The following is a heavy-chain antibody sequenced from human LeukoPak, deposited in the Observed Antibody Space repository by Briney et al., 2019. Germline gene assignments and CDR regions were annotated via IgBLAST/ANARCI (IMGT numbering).Heavy chain of an antibody. CDR3: ARESPTAYYYDSSGYYYFDY. V-gene: IGHV1-18*01. CDR2: ISAYNGNT. D-gene: IGHD3-22*01. Sequence: ASVKVSCKASGYTFTSYGISWVRQAPGQGLEWMGWISAYNGNTNYAQKLQGRVTMTTDTSTSTAYMELRSLRSDDTAVYYCARESPTAYYYDSSGYYYFDYWGQGTLVTVSS. J-gene: IGHJ4*02. CDR1: GYTFTSYG.